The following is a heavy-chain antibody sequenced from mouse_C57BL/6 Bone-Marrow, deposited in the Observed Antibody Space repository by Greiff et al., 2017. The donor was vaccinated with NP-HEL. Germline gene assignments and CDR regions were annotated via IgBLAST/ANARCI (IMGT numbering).Heavy chain of an antibody. D-gene: IGHD1-1*01. CDR3: ARYYYGSSYWYFDV. V-gene: IGHV1-53*01. J-gene: IGHJ1*03. Sequence: QVQLQQSGTELVKPGASVKLSCKASGYTFTSYWMHWVKQRPGQGLEWIGNINPSNGGTNYNEKFKSKATLTVDQSSSTAYMQLSSLTSEDSAVYYCARYYYGSSYWYFDVWGTGTTVTVSS. CDR2: INPSNGGT. CDR1: GYTFTSYW.